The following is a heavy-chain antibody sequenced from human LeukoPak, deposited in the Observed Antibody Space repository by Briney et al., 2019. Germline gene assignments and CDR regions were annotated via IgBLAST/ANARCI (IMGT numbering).Heavy chain of an antibody. V-gene: IGHV1-69*05. D-gene: IGHD3-3*01. CDR3: ARGHGYDFWSGPVPFYYYYYMDV. Sequence: SVKVSCKASGGTFSSYAISWVRQAPGQGLEWMGRIIPIFGTANYAQKFQGRVTITTDESTSTAYMELSSLGSEDTAVYYCARGHGYDFWSGPVPFYYYYYMDVWGKGTTVTVSS. CDR1: GGTFSSYA. CDR2: IIPIFGTA. J-gene: IGHJ6*03.